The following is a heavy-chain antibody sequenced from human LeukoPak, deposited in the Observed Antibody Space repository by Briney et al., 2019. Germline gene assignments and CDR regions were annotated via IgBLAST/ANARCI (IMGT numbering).Heavy chain of an antibody. V-gene: IGHV3-30-3*01. CDR1: GFTFSSYA. J-gene: IGHJ4*02. CDR3: ARETAPIPYYFDY. Sequence: GRSLRLSCAASGFTFSSYAMHWVRQAPGKGLEWVAVISYDGSNKYYADSVKGRFTISRDNSKNTLYLQMNSLRAEDTAVYYCARETAPIPYYFDYWGQGTLVTVSS. CDR2: ISYDGSNK.